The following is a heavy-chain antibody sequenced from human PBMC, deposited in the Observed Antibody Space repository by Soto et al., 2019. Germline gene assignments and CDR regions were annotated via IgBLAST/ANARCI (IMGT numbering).Heavy chain of an antibody. CDR3: ARSKNILTGYYGFGHRFDY. J-gene: IGHJ4*02. CDR1: GGSFSGYY. D-gene: IGHD3-9*01. Sequence: SETLSLTCAVYGGSFSGYYWSWIRQPPGKGLEWIGEINHSGSTNYNPSLKSRVTISVDTSKNQFSLKLSSVTAADTAVYYCARSKNILTGYYGFGHRFDYWGQGTLVTVSS. CDR2: INHSGST. V-gene: IGHV4-34*01.